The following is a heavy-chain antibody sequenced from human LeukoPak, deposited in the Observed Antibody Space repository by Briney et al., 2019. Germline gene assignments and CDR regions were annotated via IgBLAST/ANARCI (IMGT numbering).Heavy chain of an antibody. V-gene: IGHV3-30*04. J-gene: IGHJ6*02. CDR1: GFTFSSYA. CDR2: ISYDGSNK. D-gene: IGHD6-13*01. Sequence: GGSLRLSCAASGFTFSSYAMHWVRQAPGKGLEWVAVISYDGSNKYYADSVKGRFTISRDNSKNTLYLQMNSLRAEDTAVYYCAKVSGSSWYVLRYYYGMDVWGQGTTVTVSS. CDR3: AKVSGSSWYVLRYYYGMDV.